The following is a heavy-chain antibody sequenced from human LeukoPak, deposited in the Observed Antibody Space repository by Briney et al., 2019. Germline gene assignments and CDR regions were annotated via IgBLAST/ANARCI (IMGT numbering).Heavy chain of an antibody. Sequence: KPSETLSLTCAVYGGSFSGYYWSWIRQPPGKGLEWIGEINHSGSTNYNPSLKSRVTISVGTSKNQFSLKLSSVTAADTAVYYCALSYSSSWYQYYYYYGMDVWGQGTTVTVSS. D-gene: IGHD6-13*01. V-gene: IGHV4-34*01. CDR2: INHSGST. CDR3: ALSYSSSWYQYYYYYGMDV. J-gene: IGHJ6*02. CDR1: GGSFSGYY.